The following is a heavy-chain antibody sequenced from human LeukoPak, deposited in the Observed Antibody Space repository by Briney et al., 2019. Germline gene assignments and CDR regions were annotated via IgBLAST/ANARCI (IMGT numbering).Heavy chain of an antibody. CDR3: ATGNPYYYDSTWAFDI. J-gene: IGHJ3*02. CDR2: FDPEDGET. CDR1: GYTLTELS. D-gene: IGHD3-22*01. Sequence: GASVKVSCKASGYTLTELSMHWVRQAPGKGLEWMGGFDPEDGETIYAQKFQGRVTMTEDTSTDTAYMELSSLRSEDTAVYYCATGNPYYYDSTWAFDIWGQGTMVTVSS. V-gene: IGHV1-24*01.